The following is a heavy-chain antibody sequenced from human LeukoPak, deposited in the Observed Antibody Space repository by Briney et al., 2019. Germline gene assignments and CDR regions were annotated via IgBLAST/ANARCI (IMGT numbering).Heavy chain of an antibody. Sequence: GGSLRLSCAASGFTFSSYSMNWVRQAPGRGLEWVSAISTTGGTTYYADSVRGRFTISRDNSRNTLYLQMNSLRAEDTAIYYCAKNGDRGAYCSGGTCYPYYYYYMDVWGKGTTVPISS. J-gene: IGHJ6*03. V-gene: IGHV3-23*01. CDR1: GFTFSSYS. CDR2: ISTTGGTT. CDR3: AKNGDRGAYCSGGTCYPYYYYYMDV. D-gene: IGHD2-15*01.